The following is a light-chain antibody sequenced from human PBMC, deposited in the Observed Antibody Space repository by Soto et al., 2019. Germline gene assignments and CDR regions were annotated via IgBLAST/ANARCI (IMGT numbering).Light chain of an antibody. CDR3: AAWDDRLNGVI. J-gene: IGLJ2*01. Sequence: QSVLTQPPSASGTPGQRVTISCSGSSSNIGSSTVNWYQQLPGTAPKLLMFSNNQRPSGVPDRFSGSKSGTSASLAISCLQSEDEADYYCAAWDDRLNGVIFGGGTKLTVL. CDR2: SNN. CDR1: SSNIGSST. V-gene: IGLV1-44*01.